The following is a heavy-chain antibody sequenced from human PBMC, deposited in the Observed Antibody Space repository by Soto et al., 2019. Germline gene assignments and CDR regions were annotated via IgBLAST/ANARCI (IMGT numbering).Heavy chain of an antibody. CDR1: GYTFSNYG. V-gene: IGHV1-18*01. J-gene: IGHJ5*02. CDR2: ISLYSDGT. Sequence: QVQLVQSGGEVKRPGASVKVSCKTSGYTFSNYGITWVRQAPGQPLEWLVWISLYSDGTNYAQKFQGRVSMTTDTSTNTAYMELRSLRSADTAGYSCARVGQGAEARFGPWGQGTLVTVSS. CDR3: ARVGQGAEARFGP.